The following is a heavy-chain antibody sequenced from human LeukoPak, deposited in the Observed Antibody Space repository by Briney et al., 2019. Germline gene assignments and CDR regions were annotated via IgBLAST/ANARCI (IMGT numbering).Heavy chain of an antibody. CDR1: GFTFSSYG. CDR2: ISGSGGST. J-gene: IGHJ4*02. CDR3: ARGEQQLVGGFDY. V-gene: IGHV3-23*01. Sequence: GGSLRLSCAASGFTFSSYGMSWVRQAPGKGLEWVSAISGSGGSTYYADSVKGRFTISRDNSKNTLYLQMNSLRAEDTAVYYCARGEQQLVGGFDYWGQGTLVTVSS. D-gene: IGHD6-13*01.